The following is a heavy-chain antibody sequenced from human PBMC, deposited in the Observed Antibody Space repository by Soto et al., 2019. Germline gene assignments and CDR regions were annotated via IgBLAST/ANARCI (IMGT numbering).Heavy chain of an antibody. V-gene: IGHV1-3*01. CDR1: GYTFTSYA. J-gene: IGHJ6*02. Sequence: ASVKVSCKASGYTFTSYAMHWVRQAPGQRLEWMGWINAGNGNTKYSQKFQGRVTITRDTSASTAYMELSSLRSEDTAVYYCARVGGYCTNGVCWASYYYYGMDVWGQGTTVTVSS. CDR2: INAGNGNT. CDR3: ARVGGYCTNGVCWASYYYYGMDV. D-gene: IGHD2-8*01.